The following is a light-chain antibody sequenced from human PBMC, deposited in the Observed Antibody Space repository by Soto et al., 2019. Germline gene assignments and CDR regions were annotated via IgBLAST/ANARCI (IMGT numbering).Light chain of an antibody. Sequence: EIVLTQSPATLSLSPGERATLSCRASQSVSTYLAWYQQRPGQAPRLLIYDASYRATDIPPRFSGSGSGTDFTLTISRLEPEDFAVYCCQQRRSWPPTITFGQGTRREIK. CDR1: QSVSTY. J-gene: IGKJ5*01. V-gene: IGKV3-11*01. CDR2: DAS. CDR3: QQRRSWPPTIT.